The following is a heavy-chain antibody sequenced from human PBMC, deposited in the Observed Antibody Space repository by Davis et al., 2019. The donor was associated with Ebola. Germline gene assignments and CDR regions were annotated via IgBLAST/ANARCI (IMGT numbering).Heavy chain of an antibody. J-gene: IGHJ6*02. D-gene: IGHD3-10*01. CDR1: GYTFTSYD. V-gene: IGHV1-8*01. Sequence: ASVQVSCKASGYTFTSYDINWVRQATGQGLEWMGWMNPHSGNTGYAQKFQGRVTMARNTSISTAYMELSSLRSEDTAVYYCARESNYGSGMFYYGMDVWGQGTTVTVSS. CDR3: ARESNYGSGMFYYGMDV. CDR2: MNPHSGNT.